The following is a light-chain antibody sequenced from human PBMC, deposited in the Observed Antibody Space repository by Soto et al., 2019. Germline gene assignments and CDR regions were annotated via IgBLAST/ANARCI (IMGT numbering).Light chain of an antibody. Sequence: EIVLTQSPGTLSLSPGERATLSCRASQSVASYYLGWYQQKPGQAPRLLIYGASSRATGIPDRFSGSGSGTDFTLTISRLEPEDFATYYCLQYNTYPWTFGQGTKVEIK. J-gene: IGKJ1*01. CDR2: GAS. V-gene: IGKV3-20*01. CDR1: QSVASYY. CDR3: LQYNTYPWT.